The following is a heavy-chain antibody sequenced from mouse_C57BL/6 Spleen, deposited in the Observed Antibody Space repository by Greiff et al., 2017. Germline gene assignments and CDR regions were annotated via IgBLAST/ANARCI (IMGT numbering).Heavy chain of an antibody. J-gene: IGHJ3*01. CDR3: AREDSWFAY. CDR2: ISSGSSTI. Sequence: EVKLVESGGGLVKPGGSLKLSCAASGFTFSDYGMHWVRQAPEKGLEWVAYISSGSSTIYYADTVKGLFTISRDNAKNTLFLQMTSLRSEDTAMYYCAREDSWFAYWGQGTLVTVSA. CDR1: GFTFSDYG. V-gene: IGHV5-17*01.